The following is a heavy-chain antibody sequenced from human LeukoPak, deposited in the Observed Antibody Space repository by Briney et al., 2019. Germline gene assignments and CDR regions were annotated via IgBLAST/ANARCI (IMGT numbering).Heavy chain of an antibody. D-gene: IGHD3-10*01. CDR1: GGSISSYY. J-gene: IGHJ4*02. V-gene: IGHV4-59*08. CDR2: IYYSGST. CDR3: ARHNQLSLWFGELPHYFDY. Sequence: SETLSLTCTVSGGSISSYYWSWIRQPPGKGLEWIGYIYYSGSTNYNPSLKSRVTISVDTSKNQFSLKLSSVTAADTAVYYCARHNQLSLWFGELPHYFDYWGQGTLVTVSS.